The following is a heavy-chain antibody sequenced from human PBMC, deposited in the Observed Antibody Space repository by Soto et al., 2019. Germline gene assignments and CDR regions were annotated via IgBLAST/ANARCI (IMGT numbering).Heavy chain of an antibody. Sequence: EVQLLESGGGLVQPGGSLRLSCGVSGFTFNDFEMNWVRQAPGKGLEWLAYIDGSGTTKKYADSVRGRFTISRDNPNNSLFPQLSSRRAADTAIYYCARGFGRFNYWGQGTLVSVSS. V-gene: IGHV3-48*03. CDR1: GFTFNDFE. D-gene: IGHD3-10*01. J-gene: IGHJ4*02. CDR3: ARGFGRFNY. CDR2: IDGSGTTK.